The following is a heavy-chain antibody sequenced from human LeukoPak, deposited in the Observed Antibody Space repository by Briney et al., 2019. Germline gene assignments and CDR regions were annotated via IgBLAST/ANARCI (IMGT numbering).Heavy chain of an antibody. CDR1: GFTVSTNY. CDR3: ARDVRKQGFWS. Sequence: GESLRLSCAASGFTVSTNYMSWVRQAPGKGLEWVSIIYSGDRTDYADSLKGRFTISRDTSKNTLYLQMSSLRAEDTAVYYCARDVRKQGFWSWGQGTLVTVSS. J-gene: IGHJ4*02. CDR2: IYSGDRT. D-gene: IGHD3-3*01. V-gene: IGHV3-66*01.